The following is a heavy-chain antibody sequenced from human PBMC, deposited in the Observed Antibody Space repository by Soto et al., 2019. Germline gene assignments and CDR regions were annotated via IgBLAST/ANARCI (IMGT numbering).Heavy chain of an antibody. J-gene: IGHJ4*02. D-gene: IGHD5-12*01. CDR2: IYHSGST. V-gene: IGHV4-4*02. Sequence: SETLSLTCAVSGGLISSGNWWTWVRQAPGKGLEWIGEIYHSGSTKYNPSLKSRVTMSVDKSKNQFSLKLDSVTAADTAVYYCARAGGNGYNYWGQGTLVTVSS. CDR1: GGLISSGNW. CDR3: ARAGGNGYNY.